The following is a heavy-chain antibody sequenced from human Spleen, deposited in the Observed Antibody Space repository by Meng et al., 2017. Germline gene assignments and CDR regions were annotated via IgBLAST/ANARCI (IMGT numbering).Heavy chain of an antibody. CDR1: GGSFSGYY. CDR2: INHSGST. Sequence: SETLSLTCAVYGGSFSGYYWSWIRQPPGKGLEWIGEINHSGSTNYNPSLKSRVTISVDTSKNQFSLKLSSVTAADTAVYYCARANWGLWYFDLWGRGTLVTVSS. V-gene: IGHV4-34*01. J-gene: IGHJ2*01. CDR3: ARANWGLWYFDL. D-gene: IGHD7-27*01.